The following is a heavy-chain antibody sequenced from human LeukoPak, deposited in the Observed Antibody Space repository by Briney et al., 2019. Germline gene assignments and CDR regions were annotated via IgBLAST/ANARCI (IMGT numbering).Heavy chain of an antibody. CDR1: GGSISSYY. Sequence: PSETLSLTCTVSGGSISSYYWSWIRQPAGKGLEWVGRIYTSGSTNYNPSLKSRVTMSVDTSKNQFSLKLSSVTAADTAVYYCARGNAVDDYDYVWGSYRPPFNWFDPWGQGTLVTVSS. J-gene: IGHJ5*02. D-gene: IGHD3-16*02. CDR2: IYTSGST. V-gene: IGHV4-4*07. CDR3: ARGNAVDDYDYVWGSYRPPFNWFDP.